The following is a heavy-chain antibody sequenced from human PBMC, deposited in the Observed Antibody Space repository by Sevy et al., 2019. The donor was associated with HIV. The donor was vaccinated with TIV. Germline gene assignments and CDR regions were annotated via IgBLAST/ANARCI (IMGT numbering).Heavy chain of an antibody. CDR3: ATDFSSKGGNWFDP. D-gene: IGHD6-13*01. CDR2: IWYDGSNK. V-gene: IGHV3-33*01. CDR1: GFTFSSYG. Sequence: GGSLRLSCAASGFTFSSYGMHWVRQAPGKGLEWVAVIWYDGSNKYYADSVKGRFTISRDNSKNTLYLQMNSLRAEDTAVYYCATDFSSKGGNWFDPWGQGTLVTVSS. J-gene: IGHJ5*02.